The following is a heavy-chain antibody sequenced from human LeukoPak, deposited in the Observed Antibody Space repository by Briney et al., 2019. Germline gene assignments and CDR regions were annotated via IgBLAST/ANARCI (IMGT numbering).Heavy chain of an antibody. J-gene: IGHJ4*02. V-gene: IGHV3-53*01. CDR3: AKQPYSSSWYVFDY. CDR1: GFTVSSNF. Sequence: GGSLRLSCAASGFTVSSNFMSWVRQAPGQGLEWVSVIYSGGSTYYADSVKGRFAISRENSKNTLYLQMNSLRAEDTAVYYCAKQPYSSSWYVFDYWGQGTLVTVSS. CDR2: IYSGGST. D-gene: IGHD6-13*01.